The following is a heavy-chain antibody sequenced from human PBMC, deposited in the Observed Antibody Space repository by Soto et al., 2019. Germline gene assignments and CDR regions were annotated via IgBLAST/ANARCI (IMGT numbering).Heavy chain of an antibody. CDR2: IRSKANSYAT. CDR3: TRTYYYDSSGYLAFDY. D-gene: IGHD3-22*01. CDR1: GFTFSGSA. J-gene: IGHJ4*02. Sequence: EVQLVESGGGLVQPGGSLKLSCAASGFTFSGSAMHWVRQASGKGLEWVGRIRSKANSYATAYAASVKGRFTISRDDSKSTAYLQMNSMKTEDTAVYYCTRTYYYDSSGYLAFDYWGQGTLVTVSS. V-gene: IGHV3-73*01.